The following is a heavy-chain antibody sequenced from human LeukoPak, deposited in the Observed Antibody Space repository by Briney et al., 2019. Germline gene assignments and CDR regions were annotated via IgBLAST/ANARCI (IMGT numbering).Heavy chain of an antibody. D-gene: IGHD2-15*01. Sequence: ASVRVSCKASGYKFTAYYIHWVRQAPRQGLEWMGWINPNTGGTNYAQNFQGRVTMTRDTSISTAYMELSSLTSNDTAIYYCAKDRELDSWGQGTLVTVSS. CDR2: INPNTGGT. CDR1: GYKFTAYY. J-gene: IGHJ4*02. CDR3: AKDRELDS. V-gene: IGHV1-2*02.